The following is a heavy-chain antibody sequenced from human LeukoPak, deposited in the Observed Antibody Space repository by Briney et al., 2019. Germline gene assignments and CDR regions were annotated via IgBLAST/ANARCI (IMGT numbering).Heavy chain of an antibody. J-gene: IGHJ4*02. CDR3: ARERSSYRLDY. CDR1: GFTFSSYS. Sequence: PGGSLRLSCAASGFTFSSYSMNWVRQPPGKGLEWIGYIYSSGTTTFNPSLESRVTMSVDTSKNQFSLRLSSMTTADTAVYYCARERSSYRLDYWGQGALVTVSS. V-gene: IGHV4-59*01. D-gene: IGHD6-13*01. CDR2: IYSSGTT.